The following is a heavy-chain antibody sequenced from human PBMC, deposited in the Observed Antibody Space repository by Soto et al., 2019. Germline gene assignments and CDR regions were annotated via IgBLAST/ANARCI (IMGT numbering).Heavy chain of an antibody. J-gene: IGHJ6*02. CDR3: LGFYCERASCNSDYYYNYGLAV. Sequence: EVQLVESGGGLVKPGGSLRVSCEGSGFNFREAWMTWVRQAPGKGLGWVGHMKSISEGGITAYGSAVQGRFVISRDDSKSTAYLDMTRLKTEDSAVYFCLGFYCERASCNSDYYYNYGLAVGGQGTTVTVSS. V-gene: IGHV3-15*01. CDR1: GFNFREAW. D-gene: IGHD2-2*01. CDR2: MKSISEGGIT.